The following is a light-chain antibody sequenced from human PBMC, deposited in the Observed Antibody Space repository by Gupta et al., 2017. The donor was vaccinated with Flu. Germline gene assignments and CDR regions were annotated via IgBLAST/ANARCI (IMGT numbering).Light chain of an antibody. Sequence: SFVLTQPLSVSVAPGQTATIALGGDNIGSETVHWYQQKPGLAPMLILYDDYFRRSGIPERFAGSNSGTTAALTSRQAQAGDEADYYCRVWDTSTDAWLFGGGTKLTVV. CDR1: NIGSET. CDR3: RVWDTSTDAWL. CDR2: DDY. V-gene: IGLV3-21*02. J-gene: IGLJ3*02.